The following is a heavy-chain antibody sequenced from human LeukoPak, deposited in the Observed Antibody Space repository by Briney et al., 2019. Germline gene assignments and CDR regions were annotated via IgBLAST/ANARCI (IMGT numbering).Heavy chain of an antibody. J-gene: IGHJ3*02. V-gene: IGHV3-7*01. D-gene: IGHD6-19*01. CDR1: GFTFSSYW. CDR3: ARDLRSEYSSGWTLQYDGFDI. CDR2: IKQDGSEK. Sequence: GGSLRLSCAASGFTFSSYWMSWVRQAPGKGLEWVANIKQDGSEKYYVDSVKGRFTISRDNAKNSLYLQLNSLRAEDTAVYYCARDLRSEYSSGWTLQYDGFDIWGQGTMVTVSS.